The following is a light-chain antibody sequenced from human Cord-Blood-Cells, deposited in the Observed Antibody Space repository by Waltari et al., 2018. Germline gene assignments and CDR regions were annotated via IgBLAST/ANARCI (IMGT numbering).Light chain of an antibody. V-gene: IGLV2-23*01. CDR2: EGS. Sequence: QSALTQPASVSGSPGQPITISCPGTSSDVGSYTLVSWYQQHPGKAPKLMIYEGSKRPSGVSNRFSGSKSGNTASLTISGLQAEDEADYYCCSYAGSSTFWVFGGGTKLTVL. CDR3: CSYAGSSTFWV. CDR1: SSDVGSYTL. J-gene: IGLJ3*02.